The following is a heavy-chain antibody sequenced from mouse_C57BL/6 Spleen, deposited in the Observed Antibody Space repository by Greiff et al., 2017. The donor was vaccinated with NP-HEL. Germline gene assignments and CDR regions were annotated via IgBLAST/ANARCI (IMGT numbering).Heavy chain of an antibody. J-gene: IGHJ2*01. V-gene: IGHV14-2*01. CDR1: GFNIKDYY. D-gene: IGHD2-4*01. Sequence: VQLQQSGAELVKPGASVKLSCTASGFNIKDYYMHWVKQRTEQGLEWIGRIDPEDGETKDAPKFQGKDTITADTSSNTAYLQLSSLTSEDTAVYYCARRDDYDRFDYWGQGTTLTVSS. CDR2: IDPEDGET. CDR3: ARRDDYDRFDY.